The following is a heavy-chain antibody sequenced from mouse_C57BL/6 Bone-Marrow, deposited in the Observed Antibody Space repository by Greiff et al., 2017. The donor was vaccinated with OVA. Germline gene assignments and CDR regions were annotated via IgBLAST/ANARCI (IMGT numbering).Heavy chain of an antibody. D-gene: IGHD1-1*01. CDR1: GFTFSDYY. Sequence: DVMLVESGGGLVQPGGSLKLSCAASGFTFSDYYMYWVRQTPEKRLEWVAYISNGGGSTYYPDTVKGRFTISRDNAKNTLYLQMSRLKSEDTAMYYCARQGIVAHWYFDVWGTGTTVTVSS. CDR2: ISNGGGST. J-gene: IGHJ1*03. V-gene: IGHV5-12*01. CDR3: ARQGIVAHWYFDV.